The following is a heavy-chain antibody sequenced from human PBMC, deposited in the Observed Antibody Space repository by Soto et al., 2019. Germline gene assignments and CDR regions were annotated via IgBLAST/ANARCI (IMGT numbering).Heavy chain of an antibody. CDR2: VGGSDTDK. V-gene: IGHV3-23*01. CDR3: AKDATAVNGVWDPFDM. Sequence: EVQLLESGGGVVQPGGSLSLSCAASGVTFSAYAISWVHQAPGKGLQWVSGVGGSDTDKHYADSVRGRFTVSRDNSKNTLYLQMNSLRVDDTAVYYCAKDATAVNGVWDPFDMWGQGTEVTVSS. D-gene: IGHD2-8*01. J-gene: IGHJ3*02. CDR1: GVTFSAYA.